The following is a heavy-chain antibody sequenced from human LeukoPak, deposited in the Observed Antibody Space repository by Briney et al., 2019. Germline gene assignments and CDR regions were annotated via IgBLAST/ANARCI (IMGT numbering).Heavy chain of an antibody. CDR3: ARVRVRGYSGYDYREIDY. CDR2: VYHSGST. J-gene: IGHJ4*02. V-gene: IGHV4-38-2*01. CDR1: GYSISSGHF. Sequence: SETLSLTCAISGYSISSGHFWGWFRQPPEKGLDWIGSVYHSGSTYYNPSLKSRVTISLDTSKNQFSLKLSSVTAADTAVYYCARVRVRGYSGYDYREIDYWGQGTLVTVSS. D-gene: IGHD5-12*01.